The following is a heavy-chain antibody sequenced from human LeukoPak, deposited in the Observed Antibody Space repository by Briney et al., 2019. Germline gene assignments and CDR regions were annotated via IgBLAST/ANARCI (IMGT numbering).Heavy chain of an antibody. CDR2: IYYSGST. J-gene: IGHJ5*02. V-gene: IGHV4-59*01. Sequence: SETLSLTCTVSGGSISSYYWSWIRQPPGKGLEWIGYIYYSGSTNYNPSLKSRVTISVDTSKNQFSLKLSSVTAADTAVYYCARSLLDIAAAYLTPNWFDPWGQGTLVTVSS. D-gene: IGHD6-13*01. CDR3: ARSLLDIAAAYLTPNWFDP. CDR1: GGSISSYY.